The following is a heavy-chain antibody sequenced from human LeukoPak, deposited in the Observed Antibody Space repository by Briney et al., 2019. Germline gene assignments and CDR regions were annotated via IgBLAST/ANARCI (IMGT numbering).Heavy chain of an antibody. D-gene: IGHD7-27*01. CDR3: ARTGEDWGYYYYMDV. Sequence: SETLSLTCTVSGGSISSYYWSWIRQPPGKGLEWIGYIYYSGSTNYNPSLKSRVTISVDTSKNQFSLKLSSVTAADTAAYYCARTGEDWGYYYYMDVWGKGTTVTVSS. J-gene: IGHJ6*03. V-gene: IGHV4-59*01. CDR1: GGSISSYY. CDR2: IYYSGST.